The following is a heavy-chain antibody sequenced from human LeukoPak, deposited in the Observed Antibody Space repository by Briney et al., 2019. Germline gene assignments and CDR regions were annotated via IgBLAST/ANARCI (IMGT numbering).Heavy chain of an antibody. Sequence: ASVKVSCKASGYSFTSYWIGWVRQMPGKGLEWMGIIYPGDSDTRYSPSFQGQVTISADKSISTAYLQWSSLKASDTAMYYCALFVVVTASRLDAFDIWGQGTMVTVSS. V-gene: IGHV5-51*01. CDR2: IYPGDSDT. CDR1: GYSFTSYW. J-gene: IGHJ3*02. D-gene: IGHD2-21*02. CDR3: ALFVVVTASRLDAFDI.